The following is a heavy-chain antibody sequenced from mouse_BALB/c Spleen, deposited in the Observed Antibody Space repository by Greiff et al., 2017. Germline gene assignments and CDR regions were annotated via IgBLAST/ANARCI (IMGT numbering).Heavy chain of an antibody. Sequence: DVQLQESGPGLVKPSQSLSLTCTVTGYSITSDYAWNWIRQFPGNKLEWMGSIISSGSTSYIPSFKSRISIIRDTSKNQFLLQWNTVTTEDTDTYYCARYGKDAMDYWGQGTSVTVSS. V-gene: IGHV3-2*02. J-gene: IGHJ4*01. CDR1: GYSITSDYA. CDR3: ARYGKDAMDY. CDR2: IISSGST. D-gene: IGHD1-1*01.